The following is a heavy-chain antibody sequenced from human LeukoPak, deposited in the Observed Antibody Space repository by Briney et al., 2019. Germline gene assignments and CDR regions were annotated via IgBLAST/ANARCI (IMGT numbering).Heavy chain of an antibody. V-gene: IGHV3-43*02. CDR1: GFTFHDYA. CDR2: ISGDSGST. J-gene: IGHJ4*02. D-gene: IGHD6-19*01. CDR3: AKDRGSGWYYFHY. Sequence: GGSLRLSCAASGFTFHDYAMYWVRQGPGKGPECISLISGDSGSTDYADFVKGRFTISRDNSQNSVFLQMNSLTSEDTAVYFCAKDRGSGWYYFHYWGQGTLVTVSS.